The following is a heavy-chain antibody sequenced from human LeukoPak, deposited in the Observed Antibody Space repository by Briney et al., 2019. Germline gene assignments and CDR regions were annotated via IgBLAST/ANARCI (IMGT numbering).Heavy chain of an antibody. CDR2: ISYDGSNK. D-gene: IGHD2-15*01. V-gene: IGHV3-30-3*01. CDR1: GFTFNTYT. J-gene: IGHJ2*01. Sequence: PGGSLRLSCAASGFTFNTYTMHWVRKAPGEGLEWVAVISYDGSNKYYADSVKGRFTISRDNSKNTLYLQMNSLRAEDTAVYYCARVGSSWYFDLWGRGTLVIVSS. CDR3: ARVGSSWYFDL.